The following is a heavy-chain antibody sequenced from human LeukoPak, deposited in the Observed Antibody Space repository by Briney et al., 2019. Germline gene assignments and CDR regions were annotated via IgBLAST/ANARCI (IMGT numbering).Heavy chain of an antibody. CDR2: LIPMFRTS. CDR1: GGAFSSYA. D-gene: IGHD1-1*01. J-gene: IGHJ4*02. V-gene: IGHV1-69*05. CDR3: ARDSTGTTWQLDY. Sequence: SVKVSCKAAGGAFSSYAFSWVRQAPGQGLEWMGGLIPMFRTSNYAQKFLGRVTITTDESTSTAYMELTSLGADDTAVYYCARDSTGTTWQLDYWGQGTLVTVSS.